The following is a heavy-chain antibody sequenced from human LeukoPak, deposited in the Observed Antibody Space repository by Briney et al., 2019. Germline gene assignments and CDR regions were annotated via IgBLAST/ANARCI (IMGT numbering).Heavy chain of an antibody. CDR3: ARAHSAAGTGYYYGMDV. V-gene: IGHV3-11*01. CDR1: GFTFSDYY. J-gene: IGHJ6*02. CDR2: ISSSGSTI. D-gene: IGHD6-13*01. Sequence: PGGSLRLSCAASGFTFSDYYMSWIRQAPGKGLEWVSYISSSGSTIYYADSVKGRFTISRDNAKNSLYLQMNSRRAEDTAVYYCARAHSAAGTGYYYGMDVWGQETTVTVSS.